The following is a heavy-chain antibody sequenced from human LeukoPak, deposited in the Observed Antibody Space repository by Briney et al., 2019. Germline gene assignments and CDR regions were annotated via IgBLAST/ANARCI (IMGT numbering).Heavy chain of an antibody. CDR1: GFTFSSYA. CDR2: ISGSGDNT. CDR3: AKGVVVVAAYFDY. D-gene: IGHD2-15*01. Sequence: GGSLRLSCAASGFTFSSYAMSWVRQAPGKGLEWVSGISGSGDNTYYADSVKGRFTISRDNSKNTLYVQVNSLGTEDTAAYYCAKGVVVVAAYFDYWGQGTLVTVSS. J-gene: IGHJ4*02. V-gene: IGHV3-23*01.